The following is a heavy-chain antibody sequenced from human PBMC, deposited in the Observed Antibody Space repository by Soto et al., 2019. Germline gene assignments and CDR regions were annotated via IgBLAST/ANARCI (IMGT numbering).Heavy chain of an antibody. CDR3: TRGPRPISTGTGAY. D-gene: IGHD1-1*01. CDR2: INSDGTIT. J-gene: IGHJ4*02. V-gene: IGHV3-74*01. Sequence: GGSLRLSCATSGFNFSTYWVHWVRQAPGKGVVWVSRINSDGTITDYADSVRGRFTISRDNVNDTLYLQMNNLRAEDSGLYYCTRGPRPISTGTGAYWGQGTQVTVSS. CDR1: GFNFSTYW.